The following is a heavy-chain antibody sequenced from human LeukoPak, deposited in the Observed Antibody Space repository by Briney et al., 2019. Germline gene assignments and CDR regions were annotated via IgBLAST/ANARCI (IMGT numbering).Heavy chain of an antibody. V-gene: IGHV4-34*01. D-gene: IGHD3-22*01. CDR3: ARAYYYDSSGGYGFDP. CDR2: INHSGST. CDR1: GGSFSGYY. J-gene: IGHJ5*02. Sequence: SETLSLTCAVYGGSFSGYYWSWIRQPPGKGLEWIGEINHSGSTNHNPSLKSRVTISVDTSKNQFSLKLSSVTAADTAVYYCARAYYYDSSGGYGFDPWGQGTLVTVSS.